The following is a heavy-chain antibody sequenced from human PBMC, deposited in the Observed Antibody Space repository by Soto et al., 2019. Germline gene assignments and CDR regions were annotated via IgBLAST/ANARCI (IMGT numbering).Heavy chain of an antibody. D-gene: IGHD6-19*01. Sequence: GGSLRLSCAASGFSSSSYAMNWVRQAPGKGLEWLSFISHRGTTIYYADSVKGRFTISRDNARNSLYLEMNSLRDDDTAVYYCARQGQWLDPLGDSYYYYGMDVWGQGTTVTVSS. CDR3: ARQGQWLDPLGDSYYYYGMDV. CDR1: GFSSSSYA. CDR2: ISHRGTTI. V-gene: IGHV3-48*02. J-gene: IGHJ6*02.